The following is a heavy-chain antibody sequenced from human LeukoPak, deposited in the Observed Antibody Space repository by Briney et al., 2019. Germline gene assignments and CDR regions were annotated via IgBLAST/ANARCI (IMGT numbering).Heavy chain of an antibody. CDR1: GLTFSSYW. D-gene: IGHD6-19*01. Sequence: GGSLRLSCAASGLTFSSYWMHWVRQAPGKGLVWVSRINSDGSSTSYADSVKGRFTISRDNAKNTLFLQVNSLRAEDTAMYYCARGTLADSSGWYFDYWGQGTLVTVSS. CDR3: ARGTLADSSGWYFDY. CDR2: INSDGSST. J-gene: IGHJ4*02. V-gene: IGHV3-74*01.